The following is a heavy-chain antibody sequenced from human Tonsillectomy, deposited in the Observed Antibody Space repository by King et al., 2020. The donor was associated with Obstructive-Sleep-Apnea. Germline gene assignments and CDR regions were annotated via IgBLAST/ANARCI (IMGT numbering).Heavy chain of an antibody. CDR1: GITLSYYY. Sequence: VQLVESGGGLVKPGGSLRLSCAGSGITLSYYYMSWIRQAPGKGLEWVAYISSSNTGSTIYYSDTLKGRFAISRDNAKNSVYLQMNSLTAEDTAVYYCARRVAFDVWGQGTTVIVSS. CDR2: ISSSNTGSTI. J-gene: IGHJ3*01. V-gene: IGHV3-11*01. CDR3: ARRVAFDV.